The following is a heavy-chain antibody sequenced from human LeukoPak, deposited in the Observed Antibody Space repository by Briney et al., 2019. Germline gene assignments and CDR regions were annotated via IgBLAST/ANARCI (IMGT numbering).Heavy chain of an antibody. D-gene: IGHD5-12*01. CDR1: SDSISSSYW. J-gene: IGHJ3*02. V-gene: IGHV4-4*02. Sequence: PSGTLSLTCAVSSDSISSSYWWSWVRQSPGKGLEWIGETHHSGSTHYNPSLKSRVTISVDTSKNQFSLKLSSVTAADTAVYYCARVYGSGYDFRGAFDIWGQGTMVTVSS. CDR2: THHSGST. CDR3: ARVYGSGYDFRGAFDI.